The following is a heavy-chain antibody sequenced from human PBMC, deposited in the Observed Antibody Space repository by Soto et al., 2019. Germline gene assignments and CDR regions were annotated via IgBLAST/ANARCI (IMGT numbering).Heavy chain of an antibody. CDR2: ISPDGGRT. Sequence: QVQLVQSGAEVKKPGASVKVSCKASGYTFTTYYMHWVRHAPGQGLEWMGIISPDGGRTSYAQKFQGSVTMTWDTSTSTVYMELSSLRSEDTAVNYSATRDPGHYWGQGPLDTVSS. J-gene: IGHJ4*02. CDR3: ATRDPGHY. V-gene: IGHV1-46*01. CDR1: GYTFTTYY.